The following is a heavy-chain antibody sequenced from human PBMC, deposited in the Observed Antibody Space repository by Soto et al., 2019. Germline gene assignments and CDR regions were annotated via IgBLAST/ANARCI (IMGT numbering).Heavy chain of an antibody. CDR1: GYTFTGYY. Sequence: ASVKVSCKASGYTFTGYYIHWVRQAPGQGLEWMGWINPNSGGTNYAQKFQGRVTMTRDTSISTAYMELSRLRSDDTAVYYCARGKGIAPGLGFDPWGQGTLVTSPQ. J-gene: IGHJ5*02. V-gene: IGHV1-2*02. CDR2: INPNSGGT. CDR3: ARGKGIAPGLGFDP. D-gene: IGHD6-13*01.